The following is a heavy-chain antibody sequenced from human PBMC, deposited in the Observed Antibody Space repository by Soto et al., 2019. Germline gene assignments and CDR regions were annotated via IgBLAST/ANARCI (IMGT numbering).Heavy chain of an antibody. CDR1: GYSFTTYG. CDR2: ISAYNGNT. CDR3: AREAPAPSYYYCMDV. Sequence: QVQLVQSGGEVKKPGASVKVSCKTSGYSFTTYGISWVRQAPGQGLEWMGWISAYNGNTNYAQKLKGGITINNADSTNSAYTDLRSLTSNATAVYYCAREAPAPSYYYCMDVWGQGSTVTVSS. V-gene: IGHV1-18*01. D-gene: IGHD6-6*01. J-gene: IGHJ6*02.